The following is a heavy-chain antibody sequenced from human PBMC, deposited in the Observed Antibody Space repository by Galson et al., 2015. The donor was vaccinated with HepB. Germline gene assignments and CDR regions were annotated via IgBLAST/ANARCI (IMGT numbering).Heavy chain of an antibody. J-gene: IGHJ6*03. D-gene: IGHD2-2*02. Sequence: SVKVSCKASGGTFSSYAISWVRQAPGQGLEWMGGIIPIFGTANYAQKFQGRVTITADESTSTAYMELSSLRSEDTAVYYCARGSHYCSSTSCYTGIHYYYYMDVWGKGTTVTVSS. V-gene: IGHV1-69*13. CDR3: ARGSHYCSSTSCYTGIHYYYYMDV. CDR1: GGTFSSYA. CDR2: IIPIFGTA.